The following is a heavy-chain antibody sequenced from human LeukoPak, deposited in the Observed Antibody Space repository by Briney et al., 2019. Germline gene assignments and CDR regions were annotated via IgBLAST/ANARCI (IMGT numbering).Heavy chain of an antibody. CDR3: ARGGLVFHY. D-gene: IGHD3/OR15-3a*01. V-gene: IGHV3-48*03. Sequence: GGSLRLPCAASGFTFSSYEMNWVRQAPGKGLEWVSYISSSGITMYYADSVKGRFTISRDNAKNSLYLQMNSLRAEDTAVYYCARGGLVFHYWGQGTLVTVSS. CDR2: ISSSGITM. CDR1: GFTFSSYE. J-gene: IGHJ4*02.